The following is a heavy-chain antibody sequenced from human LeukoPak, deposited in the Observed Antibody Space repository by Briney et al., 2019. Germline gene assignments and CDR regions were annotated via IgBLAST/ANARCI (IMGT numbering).Heavy chain of an antibody. CDR2: ISGSGGST. V-gene: IGHV3-23*01. CDR1: GFTFSSYA. CDR3: AKSGGSSDWFSYFDY. D-gene: IGHD6-19*01. J-gene: IGHJ4*02. Sequence: GGSLRLSCAASGFTFSSYAMSWVRQAPGKGLEWVSAISGSGGSTYYADSVKGRFTISRDNSKNTLYLQMGSLRAEDTAVYYCAKSGGSSDWFSYFDYWGQGTLVTVSS.